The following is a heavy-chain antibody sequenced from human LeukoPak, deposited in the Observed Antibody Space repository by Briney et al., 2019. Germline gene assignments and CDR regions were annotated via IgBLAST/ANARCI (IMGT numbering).Heavy chain of an antibody. J-gene: IGHJ5*02. CDR1: GYTFTSYG. D-gene: IGHD3-10*01. V-gene: IGHV1-18*01. Sequence: GASVKVSCKASGYTFTSYGISWVRQAPGQGLEWIGWISAYNGNTNYAQKLQGRVTMTTDTSTSTAYMELRSLRSDDTAVYYCARVSGYLRSNWFDPWGQGTLVTVSS. CDR2: ISAYNGNT. CDR3: ARVSGYLRSNWFDP.